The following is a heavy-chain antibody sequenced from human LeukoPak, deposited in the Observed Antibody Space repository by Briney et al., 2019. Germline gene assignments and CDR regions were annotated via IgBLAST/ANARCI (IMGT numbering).Heavy chain of an antibody. Sequence: GRSLRLSCAASGFTFSSYAMHWVRQAPGKGLEWVAVISYDGSNKYYADSVKGRFTISRDNSKNTLYLQMNSPRAEDTAVYYCARDLKESTEYYFDYWGQGTLVTVSS. CDR2: ISYDGSNK. CDR1: GFTFSSYA. V-gene: IGHV3-30*04. J-gene: IGHJ4*02. D-gene: IGHD2-2*01. CDR3: ARDLKESTEYYFDY.